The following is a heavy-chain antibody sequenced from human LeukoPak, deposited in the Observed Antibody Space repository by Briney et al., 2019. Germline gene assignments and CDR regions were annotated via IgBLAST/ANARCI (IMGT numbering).Heavy chain of an antibody. J-gene: IGHJ4*02. D-gene: IGHD6-13*01. Sequence: HPGRSLRLSCAASGFTFSSYAMHWVRQSPGKGLEWVAVISSDGSNKYYADSVKGRFTISRDNSKNTLYLQMNSLRAEDTAVYYCAREKEKQHLLWGAYFDYWGQGTLVTVSS. V-gene: IGHV3-30*01. CDR1: GFTFSSYA. CDR2: ISSDGSNK. CDR3: AREKEKQHLLWGAYFDY.